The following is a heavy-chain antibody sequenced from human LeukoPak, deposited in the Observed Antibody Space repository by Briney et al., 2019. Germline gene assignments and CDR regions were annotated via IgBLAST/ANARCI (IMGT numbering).Heavy chain of an antibody. D-gene: IGHD3-22*01. J-gene: IGHJ3*02. Sequence: SETLSLTCTVSGGSISSSSYYWGWIRQPPGKGLEWIGSIYYSGSTYYNPSLKSRVTISVDTSKNQFSLKLSSVTAADTAVYYCASYPWGRGYYYDSSAMNAFDIWGQGTMVTVSS. CDR1: GGSISSSSYY. CDR3: ASYPWGRGYYYDSSAMNAFDI. V-gene: IGHV4-39*07. CDR2: IYYSGST.